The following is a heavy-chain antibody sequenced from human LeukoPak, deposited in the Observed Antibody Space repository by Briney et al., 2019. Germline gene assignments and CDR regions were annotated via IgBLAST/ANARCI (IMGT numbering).Heavy chain of an antibody. CDR1: GFTFSHY. CDR3: ARGYSHNSGGWLDP. J-gene: IGHJ5*02. V-gene: IGHV3-23*01. CDR2: LTDSGDAT. D-gene: IGHD5-12*01. Sequence: GGSLRLSCAVSGFTFSHYHELGPPGSRDGSGVVGSLTDSGDATYYADSVKGRLTISRDNSNSTLYLHISGLRDEDTAVYYCARGYSHNSGGWLDPWGQGTLVTVSS.